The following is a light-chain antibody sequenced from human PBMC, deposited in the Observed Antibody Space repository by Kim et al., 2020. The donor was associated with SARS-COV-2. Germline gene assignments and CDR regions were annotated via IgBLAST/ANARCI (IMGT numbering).Light chain of an antibody. CDR2: DNN. CDR1: SYNIGHNY. V-gene: IGLV1-51*01. CDR3: GTWDSSLSFWV. Sequence: QSVLTQPPSVSAAPGQKVTISCSGSSYNIGHNYVSWYQQLPGTAPKLLIYDNNKRPSGIPDRFSGSKSGTSATLGITGLQTGDEADYYCGTWDSSLSFWVFGGGTQLTVL. J-gene: IGLJ3*02.